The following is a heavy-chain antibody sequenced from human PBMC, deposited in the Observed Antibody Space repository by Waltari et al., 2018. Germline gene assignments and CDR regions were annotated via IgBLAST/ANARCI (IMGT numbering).Heavy chain of an antibody. J-gene: IGHJ6*02. CDR1: GGSFSGYY. Sequence: QVQLQQWGAGLLKPSETLSLTCAVYGGSFSGYYWSWIRQPPGKGLEWIGEINHSGSPNYNPSLKIRVTISVDTSKNQFSLKLSSVTAADTAVYYCARGHTYYYGMDVWGQGTTVTVSS. CDR2: INHSGSP. V-gene: IGHV4-34*01. CDR3: ARGHTYYYGMDV.